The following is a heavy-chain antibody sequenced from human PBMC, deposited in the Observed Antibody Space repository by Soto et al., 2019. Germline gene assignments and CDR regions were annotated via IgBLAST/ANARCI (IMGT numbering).Heavy chain of an antibody. D-gene: IGHD3-10*01. J-gene: IGHJ5*02. Sequence: GGSLRLSCAASGFTVSSNYMSLVRQAPGKGLEWVSVIYSGGSTYYADSVKGRFTISRDNSKNTLYLQMNSLRAEDTAVYYCGRETRPYYYGSGSNWFDPWGQGTLVTVSS. V-gene: IGHV3-66*01. CDR3: GRETRPYYYGSGSNWFDP. CDR1: GFTVSSNY. CDR2: IYSGGST.